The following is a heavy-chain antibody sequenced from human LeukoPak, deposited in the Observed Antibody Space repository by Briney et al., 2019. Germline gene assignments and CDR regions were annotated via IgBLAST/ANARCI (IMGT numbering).Heavy chain of an antibody. CDR1: GGSISSYY. V-gene: IGHV4-59*08. CDR3: PGRRAVMHYYDSSGYDNAY. D-gene: IGHD3-22*01. J-gene: IGHJ4*02. CDR2: VYYSGST. Sequence: SETLSLTCTVSGGSISSYYWSWIRQPPGKGVEWIGYVYYSGSTNYNRSLKSRVTISVDTSKNQFSLKLSSVTAADTAVYYCPGRRAVMHYYDSSGYDNAYWGQGTLVTVSS.